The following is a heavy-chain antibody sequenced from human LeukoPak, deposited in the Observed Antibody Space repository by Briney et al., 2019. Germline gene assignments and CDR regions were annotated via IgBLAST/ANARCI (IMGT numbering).Heavy chain of an antibody. J-gene: IGHJ4*02. CDR2: ISYDGSNK. Sequence: PGGSLRLSCAASGFTFSSYAMHWVRQAPGKGLEWAALISYDGSNKYYADSVKGRFTISRDNAKNSLYLQMNSLRVEDTAMYYCARVYRRDETSGYYGVMDYWGQGTLVTVSS. CDR1: GFTFSSYA. D-gene: IGHD3-22*01. V-gene: IGHV3-30*04. CDR3: ARVYRRDETSGYYGVMDY.